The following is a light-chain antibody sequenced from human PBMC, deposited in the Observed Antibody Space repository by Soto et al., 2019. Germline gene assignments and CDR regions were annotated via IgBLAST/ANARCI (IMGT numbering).Light chain of an antibody. J-gene: IGKJ2*01. CDR2: WAS. V-gene: IGKV4-1*01. CDR1: QSVLYSSNNKNY. CDR3: QQYYNTPYP. Sequence: IVMTQSPDLAVSLGERATVNCKSSQSVLYSSNNKNYLAWYQQKPGQPPKLLIYWASTRESGVPDRFSGSGSGTDFTFTITSRQVEVGEVYYGQQYYNTPYPFGRGTSWRSN.